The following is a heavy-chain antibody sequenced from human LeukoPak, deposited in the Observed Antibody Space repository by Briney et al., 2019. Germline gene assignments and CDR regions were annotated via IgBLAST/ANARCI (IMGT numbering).Heavy chain of an antibody. CDR2: IYYSGST. D-gene: IGHD1-20*01. CDR1: GGSISSYY. V-gene: IGHV4-59*01. CDR3: AREGSSITGPTRWGYYMDV. J-gene: IGHJ6*03. Sequence: SETLSLTCTVSGGSISSYYWSWIRQPPGKGLEWIGYIYYSGSTNYNPSLKSRVTISVDTSKNQFSLKLSSVTAADTAVYYCAREGSSITGPTRWGYYMDVWGKGTTVTVSS.